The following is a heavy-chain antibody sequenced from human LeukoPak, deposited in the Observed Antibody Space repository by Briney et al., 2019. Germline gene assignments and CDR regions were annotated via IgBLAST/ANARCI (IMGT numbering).Heavy chain of an antibody. Sequence: NSSQTLSLTCAVSGGSTSSGGYSWSWIRQPPGKGLEWIGYIYHSGSTYYNPSLKSRVTISVDRSKNQFSLKLSSVTAADTAVYYCARWIQLWFYFDYWGQGTLVTVSS. V-gene: IGHV4-30-2*01. CDR1: GGSTSSGGYS. CDR3: ARWIQLWFYFDY. J-gene: IGHJ4*02. CDR2: IYHSGST. D-gene: IGHD5-18*01.